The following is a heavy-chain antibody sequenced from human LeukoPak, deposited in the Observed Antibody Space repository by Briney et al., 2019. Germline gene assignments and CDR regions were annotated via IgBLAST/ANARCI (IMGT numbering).Heavy chain of an antibody. CDR2: ISTSGTFK. J-gene: IGHJ4*02. CDR3: AKKSPIFGVVIPLFDY. Sequence: GGSLRLSCAASGFTFSDYSMSWVRLAPGKGLEWISSISTSGTFKYYADSVKGRFTISRDNSKNTLYLQVNSLRAEDTAVYHCAKKSPIFGVVIPLFDYWGQGTLVSVSS. CDR1: GFTFSDYS. V-gene: IGHV3-23*01. D-gene: IGHD3-3*01.